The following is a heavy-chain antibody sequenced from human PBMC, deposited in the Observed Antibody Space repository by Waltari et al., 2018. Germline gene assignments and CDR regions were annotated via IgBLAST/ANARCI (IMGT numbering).Heavy chain of an antibody. D-gene: IGHD3-10*01. CDR1: GFRFSNYW. V-gene: IGHV3-74*01. J-gene: IGHJ6*02. CDR3: ARLAPRTYRSPVPGRHYYYGMDV. CDR2: ISNDETSI. Sequence: EEQLLESGGGLVQPGDSLRLSCAASGFRFSNYWMNWVRQAPGNGLVGVARISNDETSISYADSVKGRFTISRDNAKNTLYLQMKRLRAEDTAVYYCARLAPRTYRSPVPGRHYYYGMDVWGQGTTVTVSS.